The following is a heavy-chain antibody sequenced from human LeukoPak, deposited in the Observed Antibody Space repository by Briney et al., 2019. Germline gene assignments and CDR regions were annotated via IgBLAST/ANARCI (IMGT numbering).Heavy chain of an antibody. J-gene: IGHJ4*02. D-gene: IGHD5/OR15-5a*01. CDR1: GGSFSGYY. V-gene: IGHV4-34*01. Sequence: SETLSLTCAVYGGSFSGYYWSWIRQPPGKGLEWIGEINHSGSTNYNPSLKSRVTISVDTSKNQFSLKLSSVTAADTAVYYCASGPNLISTRNFDYSGQGTLVTVSS. CDR3: ASGPNLISTRNFDY. CDR2: INHSGST.